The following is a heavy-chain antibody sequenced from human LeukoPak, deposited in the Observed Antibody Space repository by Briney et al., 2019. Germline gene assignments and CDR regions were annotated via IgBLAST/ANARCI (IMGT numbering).Heavy chain of an antibody. CDR3: AKPLNYYGSGGYFDY. V-gene: IGHV3-23*01. CDR2: ISGSGGST. Sequence: PGGSLRLSCAASGFTFSSYAMSWVRQAPGKGLEWVSAISGSGGSTYYADSVKGRFTISRDNSKNTLYLQMNSLRAEDTAVYYCAKPLNYYGSGGYFDYWGQGTLVTVSS. J-gene: IGHJ4*02. CDR1: GFTFSSYA. D-gene: IGHD3-10*01.